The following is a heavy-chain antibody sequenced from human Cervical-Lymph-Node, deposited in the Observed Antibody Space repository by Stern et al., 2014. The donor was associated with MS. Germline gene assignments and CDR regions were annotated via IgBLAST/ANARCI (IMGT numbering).Heavy chain of an antibody. D-gene: IGHD6-6*01. CDR1: GYTFTDYG. CDR3: ARSSFSNSSLFDY. Sequence: VHLVESGAEVRKPGTSVKVSCKASGYTFTDYGITWVRQAPGQGLEWMGWISAYNGNTNYAQMLQGRVTMTTDKSTSTAYMELRSLNSDDTAIYFCARSSFSNSSLFDYWGQGTLLTVSS. V-gene: IGHV1-18*01. J-gene: IGHJ4*02. CDR2: ISAYNGNT.